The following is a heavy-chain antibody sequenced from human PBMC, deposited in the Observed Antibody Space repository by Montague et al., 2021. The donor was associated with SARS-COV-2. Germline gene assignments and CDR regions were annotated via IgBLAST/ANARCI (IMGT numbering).Heavy chain of an antibody. Sequence: SETLSLTCAVYGGSFSGYYWSWIRQPPGKGLEWIGEINHSGSTNYNPSLKSRVTISVDTSKNQFSLKLSSVTAADTAVYYCARGSWHIVVVTAIRDGYYGMDGWSQGTRVTVSS. CDR3: ARGSWHIVVVTAIRDGYYGMDG. D-gene: IGHD2-21*02. CDR1: GGSFSGYY. V-gene: IGHV4-34*01. CDR2: INHSGST. J-gene: IGHJ6*02.